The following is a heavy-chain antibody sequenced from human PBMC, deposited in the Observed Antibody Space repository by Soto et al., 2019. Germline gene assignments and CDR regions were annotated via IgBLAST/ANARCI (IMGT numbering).Heavy chain of an antibody. CDR3: AKNGQPPYYYYGLDV. CDR1: GYTFTRYG. CDR2: ISGYNGDT. D-gene: IGHD2-8*01. J-gene: IGHJ6*02. Sequence: QGQLVQSGAEVKKPGASVKVSCKASGYTFTRYGISWVRQAPGQGLEWMGWISGYNGDTKYAQKFQGRATMTIDTSTTTAFMELRSLTSDDTAVYYCAKNGQPPYYYYGLDVWGQGTTVTVSS. V-gene: IGHV1-18*01.